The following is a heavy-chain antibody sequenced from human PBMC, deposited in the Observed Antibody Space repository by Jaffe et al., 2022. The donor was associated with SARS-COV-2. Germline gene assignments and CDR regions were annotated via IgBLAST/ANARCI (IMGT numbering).Heavy chain of an antibody. J-gene: IGHJ4*02. CDR3: ARGSEGATY. CDR2: IYTSGST. Sequence: QVQLQESGPGLVKPSQTLSLTCTVSGGSISSGSYYWSWIRQPAGKGLEWIGRIYTSGSTNYNPSLKSRVTISVDTSKNQFSLKLSSVTAADTAVYYCARGSEGATYWGQGTLVTVSS. V-gene: IGHV4-61*02. CDR1: GGSISSGSYY. D-gene: IGHD1-26*01.